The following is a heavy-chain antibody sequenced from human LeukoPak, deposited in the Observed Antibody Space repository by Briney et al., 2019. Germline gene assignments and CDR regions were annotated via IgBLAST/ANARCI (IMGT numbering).Heavy chain of an antibody. CDR3: ARDLKQGVVVITWAFDY. CDR2: ISSSSSTI. V-gene: IGHV3-48*01. J-gene: IGHJ4*02. D-gene: IGHD3-22*01. Sequence: GGSLRLSCAASGFTFSSYSMNWVRQAPGKGLEWVSYISSSSSTIYYADSVKGRFTISRDNAKNSLYLQMNSLRAEDTAVYYCARDLKQGVVVITWAFDYWGQGTLVTVSS. CDR1: GFTFSSYS.